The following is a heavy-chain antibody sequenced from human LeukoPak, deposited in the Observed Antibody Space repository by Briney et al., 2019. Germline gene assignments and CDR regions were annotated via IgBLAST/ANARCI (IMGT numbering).Heavy chain of an antibody. CDR1: GFTFSSYG. CDR3: AKVAREMGIAVADFDY. CDR2: ISYDGSNK. Sequence: QSGGSLRLSCAASGFTFSSYGMHWVRQAPGKGLEWVAVISYDGSNKYYADSVKGRFTISRDNSKNTLYLQMNSLRAEDTAVYYCAKVAREMGIAVADFDYWGQGTLVTVSS. D-gene: IGHD6-19*01. J-gene: IGHJ4*02. V-gene: IGHV3-30*18.